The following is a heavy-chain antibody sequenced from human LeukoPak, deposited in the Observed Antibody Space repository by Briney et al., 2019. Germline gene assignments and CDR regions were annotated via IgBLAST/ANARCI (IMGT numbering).Heavy chain of an antibody. CDR3: ARDTEYSSSSDYFDY. Sequence: GASVKVSCKVSGYTLTELSMHWVRQAPGQGLEWMGWISAYNGNTNYAQKLQGRVTMTTDTSTSTAYMELRSLRSDDTAVYYCARDTEYSSSSDYFDYWGQGTLVTVSS. V-gene: IGHV1-18*01. D-gene: IGHD6-6*01. J-gene: IGHJ4*02. CDR1: GYTLTELS. CDR2: ISAYNGNT.